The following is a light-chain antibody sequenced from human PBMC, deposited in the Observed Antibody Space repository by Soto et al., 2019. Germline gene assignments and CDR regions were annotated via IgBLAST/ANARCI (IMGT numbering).Light chain of an antibody. Sequence: EIVLTQSPGTLSLSPGERATLSCRASQSISSSYLARYQQKPGQAPRLLIYDASSRATGIPDRFSGSGSGTDFTLTISRLEPEDFAVYYCQQYVSSPPTFGQGTKVDIK. J-gene: IGKJ1*01. CDR3: QQYVSSPPT. CDR2: DAS. CDR1: QSISSSY. V-gene: IGKV3-20*01.